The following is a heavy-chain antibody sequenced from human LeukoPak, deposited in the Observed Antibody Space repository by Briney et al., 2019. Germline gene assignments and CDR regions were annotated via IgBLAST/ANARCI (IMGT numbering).Heavy chain of an antibody. J-gene: IGHJ4*02. D-gene: IGHD6-13*01. Sequence: PGRSLRLSCAASGFTFDDYAMNWVRQAPGKGLEWVSSISSSSSYIYYADSVKGRFTISRDNAKNSLYLQMNSLRAEDTAVYYCAKNGYSSSWYEDYWGQGTLVTVSS. CDR3: AKNGYSSSWYEDY. CDR1: GFTFDDYA. V-gene: IGHV3-21*01. CDR2: ISSSSSYI.